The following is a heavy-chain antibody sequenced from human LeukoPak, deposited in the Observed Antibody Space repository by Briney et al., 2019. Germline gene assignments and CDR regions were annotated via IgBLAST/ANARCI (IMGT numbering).Heavy chain of an antibody. J-gene: IGHJ4*02. CDR3: ASSKSSGWYFDY. V-gene: IGHV4-34*01. CDR1: GGSFSGYY. CDR2: INHSGST. D-gene: IGHD6-19*01. Sequence: SETLSLTCAVYGGSFSGYYWSWIRQPPGKGLEWIGEINHSGSTNYNPSLKSRVTISVDTSKNQLSLKLSSVTAADTAVYYCASSKSSGWYFDYWGQGTLVTVSS.